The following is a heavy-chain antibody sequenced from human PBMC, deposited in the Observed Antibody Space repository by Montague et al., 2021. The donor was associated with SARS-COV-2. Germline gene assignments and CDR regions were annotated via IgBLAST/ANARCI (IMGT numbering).Heavy chain of an antibody. CDR2: VSHTGST. V-gene: IGHV4-59*12. Sequence: SETLSLTCSVSGGSFSPYYWTWNRQTPGKGLEWIGYVSHTGSTNYNPSLQSRVSMFVDSSKSQFSLELSSVTAADTAIYYRARFRMWNHLYGMDVWGQGTTVIVSS. J-gene: IGHJ6*02. D-gene: IGHD1-1*01. CDR3: ARFRMWNHLYGMDV. CDR1: GGSFSPYY.